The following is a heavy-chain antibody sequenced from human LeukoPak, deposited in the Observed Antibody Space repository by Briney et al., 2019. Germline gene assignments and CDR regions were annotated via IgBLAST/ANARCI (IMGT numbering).Heavy chain of an antibody. CDR3: ARVGNSSAWYFDY. CDR2: TYYRSKLYN. CDR1: GDSLSSNSAA. Sequence: SQTLSLTCAISGDSLSSNSAAWNWIRQSPSRGLEWLGSTYYRSKLYNDYVVSVKRRVTINPDTSKNQFSLQLNSVTPEDTAVYYCARVGNSSAWYFDYWGQGTLVTVSS. V-gene: IGHV6-1*01. D-gene: IGHD6-19*01. J-gene: IGHJ4*02.